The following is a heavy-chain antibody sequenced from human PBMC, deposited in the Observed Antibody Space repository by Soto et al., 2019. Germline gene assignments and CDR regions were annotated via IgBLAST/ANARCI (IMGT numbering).Heavy chain of an antibody. CDR2: IYPGDSDT. CDR1: GYSFNKYW. V-gene: IGHV5-51*01. D-gene: IGHD3-9*01. Sequence: PGESLTISCKGSGYSFNKYWIGWVRQMPGKGLEWMGVIYPGDSDTRYSPSFQGQVTISADKSISTAYLKWNSLKDSDTAMYYCSTSRQDILTGYYTAILDYWGQGTLVTVSS. J-gene: IGHJ4*02. CDR3: STSRQDILTGYYTAILDY.